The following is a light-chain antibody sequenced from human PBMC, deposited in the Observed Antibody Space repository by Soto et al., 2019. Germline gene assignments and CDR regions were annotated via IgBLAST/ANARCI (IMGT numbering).Light chain of an antibody. CDR1: QSVLYSSNNKHY. V-gene: IGKV4-1*01. J-gene: IGKJ4*01. Sequence: EIFVTRSRASLAVSLGDRATINCKTSQSVLYSSNNKHYLAWYQQKPGQPPKLLIYWASTRESGVPDRFSGSGSGTDFTLTISSLQAEDVAVYYCQQYYSTPPTFGGGTKVDIK. CDR3: QQYYSTPPT. CDR2: WAS.